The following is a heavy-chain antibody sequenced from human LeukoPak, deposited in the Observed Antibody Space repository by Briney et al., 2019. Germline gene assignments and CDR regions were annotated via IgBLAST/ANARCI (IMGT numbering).Heavy chain of an antibody. D-gene: IGHD3-22*01. J-gene: IGHJ4*02. V-gene: IGHV1-18*01. CDR3: ARPYYYDSSGTTFDY. CDR1: GYTFTSYG. CDR2: ISAYNGNT. Sequence: ASVKVSCKASGYTFTSYGISWVRQAPGQGLEWMGWISAYNGNTNYAQKLQGRVTMTTDTSTSTAYMELRSLRSDDTAVYYCARPYYYDSSGTTFDYWGQGTLVTVSS.